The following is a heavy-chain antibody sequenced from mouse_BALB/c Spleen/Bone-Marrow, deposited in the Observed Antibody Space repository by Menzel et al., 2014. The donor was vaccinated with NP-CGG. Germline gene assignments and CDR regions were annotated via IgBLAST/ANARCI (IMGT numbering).Heavy chain of an antibody. CDR1: GFSLTNYG. Sequence: QVQLQQSGPSLVQPSRSLSITCTVSGFSLTNYGIYWVRQSPGKGLGWLGVIWRGGTTDYNAAFMSRLSITKDNSKSQVFFKMNSLQADDTAIYYCAKGHYGSSPFAYWGQGTLVTVSA. D-gene: IGHD1-1*01. CDR2: IWRGGTT. J-gene: IGHJ3*01. V-gene: IGHV2-5-1*01. CDR3: AKGHYGSSPFAY.